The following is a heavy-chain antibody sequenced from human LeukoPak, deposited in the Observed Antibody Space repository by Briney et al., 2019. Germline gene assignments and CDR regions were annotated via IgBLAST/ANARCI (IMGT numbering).Heavy chain of an antibody. CDR1: GLTFSSYT. CDR3: AKGAIYYYYMDV. J-gene: IGHJ6*03. Sequence: GGSLRLSCVDSGLTFSSYTMSWVRQTPGKGLEWVSAISRSGSSTYYADSVQGRSTISRDNSKNTLYLQMNSLRAEDTAVYHCAKGAIYYYYMDVWGKGTTVSVSS. V-gene: IGHV3-23*01. CDR2: ISRSGSST. D-gene: IGHD1-26*01.